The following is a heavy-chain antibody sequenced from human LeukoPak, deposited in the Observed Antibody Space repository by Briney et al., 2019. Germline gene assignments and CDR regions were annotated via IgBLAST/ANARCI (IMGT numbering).Heavy chain of an antibody. CDR1: GFNFGDYV. CDR3: ARVRGGSNYGYSGDY. J-gene: IGHJ4*02. CDR2: IRSQLYRGTT. D-gene: IGHD5-18*01. Sequence: GGSLRLSCTASGFNFGDYVMTWVRQAPGKGLEWVGFIRSQLYRGTTEYAASVRGRFTISRDDPGSIVYLQMNSLKTEDTAVYYCARVRGGSNYGYSGDYWGQGTLVTVSS. V-gene: IGHV3-49*04.